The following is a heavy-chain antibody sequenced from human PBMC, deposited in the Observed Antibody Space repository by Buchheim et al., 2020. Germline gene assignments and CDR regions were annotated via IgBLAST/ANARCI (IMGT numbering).Heavy chain of an antibody. Sequence: QVQLQESGPGLVKPSQTLSLTCTVSGGSIGSGGYYWSWIRQHPGKGLEWIGYIYYSGSTYYNPSLKSRVTISVDTSKNQFSLKLSSVTAADTAVYYCARAGYCSSTSCHPYYYYGMDVWGQGTT. V-gene: IGHV4-31*03. D-gene: IGHD2-2*01. CDR1: GGSIGSGGYY. CDR3: ARAGYCSSTSCHPYYYYGMDV. CDR2: IYYSGST. J-gene: IGHJ6*02.